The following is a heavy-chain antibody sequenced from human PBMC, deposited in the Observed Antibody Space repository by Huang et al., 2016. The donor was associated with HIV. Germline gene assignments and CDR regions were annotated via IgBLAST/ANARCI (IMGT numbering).Heavy chain of an antibody. D-gene: IGHD3-22*01. CDR2: IVGSGGST. J-gene: IGHJ4*02. CDR1: GFAFSNNA. CDR3: AKYVHESRGHYIQAFDH. Sequence: EVQLLESGGGLVQPGGSLRLSCAASGFAFSNNAMSWVRQAPGKGLAWVSGIVGSGGSTYYADSGKGRFTNSRENSKNTLYLQMNSLTAEDTAVYFCAKYVHESRGHYIQAFDHWGQGTLVTVSS. V-gene: IGHV3-23*01.